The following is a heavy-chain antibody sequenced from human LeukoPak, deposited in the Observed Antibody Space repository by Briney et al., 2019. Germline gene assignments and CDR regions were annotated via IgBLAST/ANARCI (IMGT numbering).Heavy chain of an antibody. CDR1: GFTFSTYT. CDR3: ARGMQLSTGYYDSSGYDY. V-gene: IGHV3-30*04. D-gene: IGHD3-22*01. Sequence: PGRSLRLSCAASGFTFSTYTIHWVRQAPGKGLEWVAVISYDGSNKYYADSEKGRFTISRDNSKNTLYLQMNSLRAEDTAVYYCARGMQLSTGYYDSSGYDYWGQGTLVTVSS. CDR2: ISYDGSNK. J-gene: IGHJ4*02.